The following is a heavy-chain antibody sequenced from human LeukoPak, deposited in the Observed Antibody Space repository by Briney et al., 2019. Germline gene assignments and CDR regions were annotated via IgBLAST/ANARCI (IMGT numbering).Heavy chain of an antibody. CDR3: ATDRPRTLGGSGSYYRHPPLDY. CDR2: FDPEDGET. V-gene: IGHV1-24*01. D-gene: IGHD3-10*01. J-gene: IGHJ4*02. Sequence: GASVKVSCKVSGYTLAELSMHWVRQAPGKGREWMGGFDPEDGETIYAQKFQGRVTMTEDTSTDTAYMELSSLRSEDTTVYYCATDRPRTLGGSGSYYRHPPLDYWGQGTLVTVSS. CDR1: GYTLAELS.